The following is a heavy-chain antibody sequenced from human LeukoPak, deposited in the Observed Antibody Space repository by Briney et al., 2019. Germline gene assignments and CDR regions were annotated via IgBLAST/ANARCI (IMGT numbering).Heavy chain of an antibody. CDR2: INHSGST. D-gene: IGHD3-22*01. CDR1: GGSFSGYY. Sequence: SETLSLTCAVYGGSFSGYYWSWIRQPPGKGLEWIGEINHSGSTNYNPSLKSRVTISVDTSKNQFSLKLSSVTAADTAVYYCARLHTYYYDTDYWGQGTLVTVSS. CDR3: ARLHTYYYDTDY. V-gene: IGHV4-34*01. J-gene: IGHJ4*02.